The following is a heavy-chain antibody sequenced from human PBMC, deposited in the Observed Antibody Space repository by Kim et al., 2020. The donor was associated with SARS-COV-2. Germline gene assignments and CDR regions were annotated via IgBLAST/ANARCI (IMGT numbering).Heavy chain of an antibody. CDR3: TSVHTTTSDFCDA. V-gene: IGHV3-73*01. CDR1: GFTFSGSA. D-gene: IGHD1-1*01. Sequence: GGSLRLSCAASGFTFSGSAIHWVRQASGQGLAWVCRVRGNADSSATTYSASVRGSISIDRYESKNTAYLQMNKLKTEDAAEYYSTSVHTTTSDFCDA. J-gene: IGHJ3*01. CDR2: VRGNADSSAT.